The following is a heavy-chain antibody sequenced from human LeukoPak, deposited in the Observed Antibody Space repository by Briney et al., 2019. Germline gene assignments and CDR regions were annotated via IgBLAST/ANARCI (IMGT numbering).Heavy chain of an antibody. V-gene: IGHV3-7*01. CDR1: GFTFSSYG. J-gene: IGHJ3*02. CDR2: IKQDGSEK. D-gene: IGHD7-27*01. Sequence: GGSLRLSCAASGFTFSSYGMSWVRQAPGKGLEWVANIKQDGSEKYYVDSVKGRFTISRDNAKNTLYLQMNSLRAEDTAVYYCARERLGRGGGLYDAFDIWGQGTMVTVSS. CDR3: ARERLGRGGGLYDAFDI.